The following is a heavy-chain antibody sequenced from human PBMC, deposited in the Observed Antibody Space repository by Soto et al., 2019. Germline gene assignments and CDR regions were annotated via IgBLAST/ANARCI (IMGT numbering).Heavy chain of an antibody. CDR3: ARNYYDSSGYFLDWFDP. J-gene: IGHJ5*02. V-gene: IGHV3-30*03. Sequence: GGSLRLSCAASGFTFSSYGMHWVRQAPGKGLEWVAVISYDGSNKYYADSVKGRFTISRDNSKNTLYLQMNSLRDEDTAVYYCARNYYDSSGYFLDWFDPWGQGTQVTVSS. CDR1: GFTFSSYG. D-gene: IGHD3-22*01. CDR2: ISYDGSNK.